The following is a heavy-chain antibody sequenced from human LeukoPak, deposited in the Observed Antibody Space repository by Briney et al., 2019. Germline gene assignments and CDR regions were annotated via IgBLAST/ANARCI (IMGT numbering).Heavy chain of an antibody. Sequence: PGGSLRLSCAASGFTFSSYAMSWVRQAPGKGLEWVSAISGSGGSTYYADSVKGRFTISRDNSKNTLYLQMSSLRAEDTAVYYCAKVGGDDFWSGYRAAFDIWGQGTMVTVSS. D-gene: IGHD3-3*01. CDR2: ISGSGGST. V-gene: IGHV3-23*01. CDR3: AKVGGDDFWSGYRAAFDI. CDR1: GFTFSSYA. J-gene: IGHJ3*02.